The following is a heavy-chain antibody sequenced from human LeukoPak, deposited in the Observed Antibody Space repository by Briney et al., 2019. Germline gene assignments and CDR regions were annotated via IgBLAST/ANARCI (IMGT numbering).Heavy chain of an antibody. J-gene: IGHJ3*02. CDR3: ARHEIYTTIVVVPAAVDI. CDR2: IYYSGST. Sequence: SETLSLTCTVSGGSISSYYWSWIRQPPGKGLEWIGYIYYSGSTNYNPSLKSRVTISVDTSKNQFSPKLSSVTAADTAVYYCARHEIYTTIVVVPAAVDIWGQGTMVTVSS. CDR1: GGSISSYY. V-gene: IGHV4-59*08. D-gene: IGHD2-2*01.